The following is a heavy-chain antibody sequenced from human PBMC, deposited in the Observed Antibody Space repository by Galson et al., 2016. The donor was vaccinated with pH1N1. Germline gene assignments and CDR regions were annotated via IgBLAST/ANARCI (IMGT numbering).Heavy chain of an antibody. CDR1: GGTFGSFG. CDR2: IIPIFNTA. V-gene: IGHV1-69*13. CDR3: AREDYYDTDLSDWYFDL. Sequence: SVKVSCKASGGTFGSFGINWVRQAPGQGLEWMGGIIPIFNTAKYARNFQGRVTITADESTTTAYMELSSLRPDDTAVYFCAREDYYDTDLSDWYFDLWGRGTLLTVSS. D-gene: IGHD3-22*01. J-gene: IGHJ2*01.